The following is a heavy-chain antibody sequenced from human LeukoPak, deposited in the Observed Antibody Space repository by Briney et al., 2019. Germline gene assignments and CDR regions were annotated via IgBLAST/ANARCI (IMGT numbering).Heavy chain of an antibody. J-gene: IGHJ4*02. V-gene: IGHV4-31*03. CDR2: IYYSGST. D-gene: IGHD5-18*01. CDR3: ARFSGIQLWLYFDY. Sequence: PSQTLSLTCTVSGGSLSSGGYYWSWLRQHPGTGLEWIGYIYYSGSTYYNPSLKSRVTISVDTSKNQFSLKLSSVTAADTAVYYCARFSGIQLWLYFDYWGQGTLVTVSS. CDR1: GGSLSSGGYY.